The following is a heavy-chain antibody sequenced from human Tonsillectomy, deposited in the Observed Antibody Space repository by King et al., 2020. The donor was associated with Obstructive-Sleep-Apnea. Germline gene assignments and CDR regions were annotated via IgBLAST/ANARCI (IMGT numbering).Heavy chain of an antibody. CDR1: GGSINSDDW. CDR3: ARDVELQLLRD. Sequence: QLQESGPGLVKPSGSLSLTCAVSGGSINSDDWWSWVRQPPGKGLEWIGEIYHSGSTNYNPSLKSRLTMSVDKSKNQFSLEVSSVTAADRAVYYCARDVELQLLRDWGQGILVTVSS. D-gene: IGHD2-2*01. CDR2: IYHSGST. J-gene: IGHJ4*02. V-gene: IGHV4-4*02.